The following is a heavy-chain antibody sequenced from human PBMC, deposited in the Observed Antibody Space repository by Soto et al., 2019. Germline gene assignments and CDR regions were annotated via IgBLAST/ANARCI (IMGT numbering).Heavy chain of an antibody. CDR3: ARTILLFSCYYGMDV. V-gene: IGHV4-61*01. D-gene: IGHD3-10*01. Sequence: SETLSLTCTVSGGSVSIGSYYWSWIRQPPGKGLEWIGYIYYSGSTNYNPSLKSRVTISVDTSKNQFSLKLSSVTAADTAVYYCARTILLFSCYYGMDVWGQGTTVTVSS. CDR2: IYYSGST. J-gene: IGHJ6*02. CDR1: GGSVSIGSYY.